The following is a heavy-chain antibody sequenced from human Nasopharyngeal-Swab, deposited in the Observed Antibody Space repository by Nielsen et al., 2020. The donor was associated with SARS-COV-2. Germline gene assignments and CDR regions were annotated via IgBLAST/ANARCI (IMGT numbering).Heavy chain of an antibody. D-gene: IGHD3-3*01. J-gene: IGHJ6*02. Sequence: SETLSLTCTVSGGSISSGGYYWSWIRQHPGKGLEWIGYIYYSGSTYYNPSLKSRVTISVDTSKNQFSLKLSSVTAADTAVYYCASCRTSITIFGVVIPNGMDVWGHGTTVTLSS. CDR3: ASCRTSITIFGVVIPNGMDV. CDR2: IYYSGST. CDR1: GGSISSGGYY. V-gene: IGHV4-31*03.